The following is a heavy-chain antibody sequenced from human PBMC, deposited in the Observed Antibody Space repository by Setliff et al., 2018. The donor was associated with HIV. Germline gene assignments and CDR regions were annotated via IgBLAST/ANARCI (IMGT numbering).Heavy chain of an antibody. CDR1: GGSLSGYY. J-gene: IGHJ4*02. D-gene: IGHD5-18*01. CDR3: VRHGGVRIQRRTGIDY. Sequence: LSLTCAVYGGSLSGYYWSWIRQAPGKGLEWIGEINHRGRTRYNPSLKSRVTISVDTSKNQFSLKLTSVTAADTAVYYCVRHGGVRIQRRTGIDYWGQGTLVTVSS. V-gene: IGHV4-34*01. CDR2: INHRGRT.